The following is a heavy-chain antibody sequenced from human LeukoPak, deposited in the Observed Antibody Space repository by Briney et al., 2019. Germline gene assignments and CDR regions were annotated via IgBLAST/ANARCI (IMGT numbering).Heavy chain of an antibody. CDR1: GFSFGRYG. CDR3: AKDGVTGTTLYYMDV. V-gene: IGHV3-30*02. D-gene: IGHD1-7*01. CDR2: IPYDGSNT. Sequence: GGSLRLSCAASGFSFGRYGMHWVRQAPGKGLQWVAFIPYDGSNTYYADSVKGRFTISRDNSKNTLYLQMNSLRAEDTAVYYCAKDGVTGTTLYYMDVWGKGTTVTVSS. J-gene: IGHJ6*03.